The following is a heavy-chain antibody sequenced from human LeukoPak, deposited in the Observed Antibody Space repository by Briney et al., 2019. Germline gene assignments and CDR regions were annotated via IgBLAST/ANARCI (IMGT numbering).Heavy chain of an antibody. Sequence: SETLSLTYAVYGGSFSGYYWSWIRQPPGKGLEWIGEINHSGSTNYNPSLKSRVTISVDTSKNQFSLKLSSVTAADTAVYYCASVGDYVWGSYRPIGFDYWGQGTLVTVSS. CDR1: GGSFSGYY. V-gene: IGHV4-34*01. J-gene: IGHJ4*02. D-gene: IGHD3-16*02. CDR3: ASVGDYVWGSYRPIGFDY. CDR2: INHSGST.